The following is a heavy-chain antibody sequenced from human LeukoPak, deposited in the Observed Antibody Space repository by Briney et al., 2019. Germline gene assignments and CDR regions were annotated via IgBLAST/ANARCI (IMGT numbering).Heavy chain of an antibody. D-gene: IGHD3-16*01. V-gene: IGHV4-38-2*02. CDR3: ARGNRLVNWFDP. CDR2: IYHSGST. CDR1: GYSISSGYY. Sequence: SETLSLTCTVSGYSISSGYYWGWIRQPPGKGLEWLGSIYHSGSTYYNPSLKSRVTISVDTSKNQFSLKLSSVTAADTAVYYCARGNRLVNWFDPWGQGTLVTVSS. J-gene: IGHJ5*02.